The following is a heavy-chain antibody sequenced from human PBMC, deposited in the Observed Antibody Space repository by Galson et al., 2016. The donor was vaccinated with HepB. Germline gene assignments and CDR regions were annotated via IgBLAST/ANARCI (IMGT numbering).Heavy chain of an antibody. CDR3: ARGRGGYCTSTSCYADYYYYYGMDG. V-gene: IGHV1-69*13. D-gene: IGHD2-2*01. CDR2: IIPIYDRA. Sequence: SVKVSCKASGGTFSSHAISWVRQAPGQGLEWMGGIIPIYDRASYAQKFQGRVTITADEITSTAYMELSSLRFEDTAVYYCARGRGGYCTSTSCYADYYYYYGMDGWGQGTTVTVSS. CDR1: GGTFSSHA. J-gene: IGHJ6*02.